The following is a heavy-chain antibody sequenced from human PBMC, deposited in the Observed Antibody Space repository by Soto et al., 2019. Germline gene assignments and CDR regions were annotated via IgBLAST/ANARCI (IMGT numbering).Heavy chain of an antibody. CDR2: ISAGSRSI. CDR3: ARSTPGNPFDI. V-gene: IGHV3-21*01. CDR1: GFTFSPYT. D-gene: IGHD3-10*01. J-gene: IGHJ3*02. Sequence: PGGSLRLSCAASGFTFSPYTMNWVRQAPGKGLEWVSSISAGSRSIYYTDSLKGRSTVSRDNSKNSLYLQINSLKADDTAVYYCARSTPGNPFDIWGQGTMVTVS.